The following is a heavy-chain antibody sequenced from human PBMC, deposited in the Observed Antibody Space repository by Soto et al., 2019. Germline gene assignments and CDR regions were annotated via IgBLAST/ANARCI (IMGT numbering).Heavy chain of an antibody. Sequence: QVTLKESGPVLVKPTETLTLTCTVSGFSLSNARMGVTWIRQPPGQALEWLAHIFSSNDEQSYSTSLKSRLTISKDTSNNQVVLSMTNMDTFDTGTYYCARMLPSDYGAGSYCDDYWGQVALGTVSS. V-gene: IGHV2-26*01. D-gene: IGHD3-10*01. J-gene: IGHJ4*02. CDR1: GFSLSNARMG. CDR3: ARMLPSDYGAGSYCDDY. CDR2: IFSSNDEQ.